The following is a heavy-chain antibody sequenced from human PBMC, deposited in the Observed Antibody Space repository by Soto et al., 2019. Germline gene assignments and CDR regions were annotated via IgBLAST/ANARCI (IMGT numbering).Heavy chain of an antibody. CDR1: GFTFSRYS. J-gene: IGHJ4*02. Sequence: RGSLRLSCAASGFTFSRYSMNWVRQAPGKGLEWVSSISSTSSYIYYADSVRGRFTISRDNAKNSLYLQLNSLRAEDTAVYYCARDPSYFDFWGQGTLVTVSS. CDR2: ISSTSSYI. CDR3: ARDPSYFDF. V-gene: IGHV3-21*01.